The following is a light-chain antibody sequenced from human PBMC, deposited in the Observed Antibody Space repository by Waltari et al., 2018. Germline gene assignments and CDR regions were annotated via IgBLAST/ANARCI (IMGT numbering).Light chain of an antibody. J-gene: IGLJ3*02. CDR3: ATWDDSLNNWV. CDR1: NSNIGSNI. V-gene: IGLV1-44*01. Sequence: QSVVTQSPSAAGTPGQRVTISCSGSNSNIGSNIVNWYQQLPGTAPKLLIYNNNQRPSGVPDRFSGSKSGTSASLAISGLQSDDEADYYCATWDDSLNNWVFGGGTKLTVL. CDR2: NNN.